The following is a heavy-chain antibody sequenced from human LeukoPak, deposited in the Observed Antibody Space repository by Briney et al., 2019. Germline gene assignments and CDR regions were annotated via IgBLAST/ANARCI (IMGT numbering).Heavy chain of an antibody. CDR2: ISYDGSNK. J-gene: IGHJ4*02. CDR3: AKPQGRDGYNSGFDY. Sequence: GGSLRLSCAASGFAFSSYGMHWVRQAPGKGLEWVAVISYDGSNKYYADSVKGRLTISRDNSKNTLYLQMNSLRAEDTAVYYCAKPQGRDGYNSGFDYWGQGTLVTVSS. V-gene: IGHV3-30*18. CDR1: GFAFSSYG. D-gene: IGHD5-24*01.